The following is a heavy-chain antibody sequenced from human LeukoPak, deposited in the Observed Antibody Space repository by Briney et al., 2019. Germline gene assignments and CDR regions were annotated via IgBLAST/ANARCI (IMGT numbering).Heavy chain of an antibody. CDR1: EFTVSNNY. Sequence: PGGSLRLSCAASEFTVSNNYMGWVRQAPAKGLEWVSVVNTVDTTYYADSVRGRSTISRDNSENTLYLQMNSLRVEDTAVYYCAGSLAYCGGGCRLGDYWGQGTLVTVSS. CDR3: AGSLAYCGGGCRLGDY. D-gene: IGHD2-21*02. V-gene: IGHV3-66*01. CDR2: VNTVDTT. J-gene: IGHJ4*02.